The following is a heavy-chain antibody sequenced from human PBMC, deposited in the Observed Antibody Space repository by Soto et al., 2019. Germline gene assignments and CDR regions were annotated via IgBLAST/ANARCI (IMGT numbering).Heavy chain of an antibody. CDR1: GFTFGDYA. J-gene: IGHJ6*02. CDR2: IRSKAYGGTT. D-gene: IGHD6-13*01. Sequence: GGSLRLSCTASGFTFGDYAMSWVRQASGKGLEWVGFIRSKAYGGTTEYSASVKGRFTISRDDSKSIAYLQMNSLKTEDTAVYYCTRVGRSSWYGYYYFGMDGWGQGTAVTVSS. CDR3: TRVGRSSWYGYYYFGMDG. V-gene: IGHV3-49*04.